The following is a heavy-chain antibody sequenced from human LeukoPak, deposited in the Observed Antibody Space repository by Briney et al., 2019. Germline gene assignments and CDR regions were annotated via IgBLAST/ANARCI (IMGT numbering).Heavy chain of an antibody. CDR2: INHSGST. Sequence: SETLSLTCAVYGGSFSGYYWSWIRQPPGKGLEWIGEINHSGSTNYNPSLKSRVTISVDTSKNQFSLKLSSVTAADTAVYYCAKVTVFDWLPYDAFDIWGQGTMVTVSS. J-gene: IGHJ3*02. D-gene: IGHD3-9*01. CDR3: AKVTVFDWLPYDAFDI. CDR1: GGSFSGYY. V-gene: IGHV4-34*01.